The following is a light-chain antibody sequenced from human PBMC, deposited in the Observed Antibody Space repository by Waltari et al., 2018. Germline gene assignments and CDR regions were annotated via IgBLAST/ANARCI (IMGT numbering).Light chain of an antibody. CDR2: GAS. Sequence: EIVLTQSPGTLSLSPGERATLSCRASQSVSRSLAWYQQKPGQAPRLLIYGASNRAAGIPDRLSGSGSGTDFSLTISRLEPEDFAVYYCQHYVRLPATFGQGTKVEIK. CDR3: QHYVRLPAT. J-gene: IGKJ1*01. V-gene: IGKV3-20*01. CDR1: QSVSRS.